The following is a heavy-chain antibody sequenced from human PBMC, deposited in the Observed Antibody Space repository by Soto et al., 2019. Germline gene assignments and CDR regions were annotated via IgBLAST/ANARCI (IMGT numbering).Heavy chain of an antibody. D-gene: IGHD3-10*01. J-gene: IGHJ4*02. CDR1: GGSISSSNL. V-gene: IGHV4-4*02. CDR3: ASEGGVSSGRASFDY. Sequence: QVQLQESGPGLVKPSGTLSLTCAVSGGSISSSNLLSWVRQPPGKGLEWIGEIYHSGSTNYNPSLKSPVTIAVDNSKKQSSLKLRSVAAADTAVYYCASEGGVSSGRASFDYWGQGTLVTVSS. CDR2: IYHSGST.